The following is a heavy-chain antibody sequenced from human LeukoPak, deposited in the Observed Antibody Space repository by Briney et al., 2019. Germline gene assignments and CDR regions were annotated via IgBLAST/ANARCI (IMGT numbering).Heavy chain of an antibody. V-gene: IGHV3-21*01. CDR2: ISSSSSYI. Sequence: GGSLRLSCAASGFTFSSYSMNWVRQAPGKGLEWVSSISSSSSYIYYADSVKGRFTISRDNAKNSLYLQMNSLRAEDTAVYYCAGTGALYYYGMDVWGQGTTVTVSS. CDR1: GFTFSSYS. CDR3: AGTGALYYYGMDV. J-gene: IGHJ6*02.